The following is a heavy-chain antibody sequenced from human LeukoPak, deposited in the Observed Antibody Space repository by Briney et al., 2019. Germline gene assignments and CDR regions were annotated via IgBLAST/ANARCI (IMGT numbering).Heavy chain of an antibody. Sequence: PSETLSLTCAVSGGSISSYYWSWVRQPPGKGLEWGGDIYYSGSTKYNPSLKSRVTISVDTSKSQFSLKLSSVTAADTAVYYCASYHYDSSGYFPFDYWGQGTLVTVSS. J-gene: IGHJ4*02. CDR1: GGSISSYY. D-gene: IGHD3-22*01. CDR3: ASYHYDSSGYFPFDY. V-gene: IGHV4-59*01. CDR2: IYYSGST.